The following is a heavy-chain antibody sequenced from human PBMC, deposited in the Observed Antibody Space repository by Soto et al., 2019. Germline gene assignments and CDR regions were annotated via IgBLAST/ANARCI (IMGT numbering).Heavy chain of an antibody. J-gene: IGHJ4*02. CDR3: AHSPWGAAPDY. D-gene: IGHD3-16*01. CDR1: GFSLSARGVG. CDR2: IYWNDDK. Sequence: QITLKESGPTLVKPTQTLTLTCTVSGFSLSARGVGVGWIRQPPGKALEWLGIIYWNDDKRYSPSLETRLTITKDTSKNHVILTMTNMDPVDTATYFCAHSPWGAAPDYWGQGTLVTVSS. V-gene: IGHV2-5*01.